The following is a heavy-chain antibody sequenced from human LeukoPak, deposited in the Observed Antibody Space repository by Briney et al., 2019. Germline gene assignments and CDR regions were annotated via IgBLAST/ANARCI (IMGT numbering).Heavy chain of an antibody. CDR2: MDNFAPK. D-gene: IGHD3-10*01. CDR1: GFSVNNNY. CDR3: AGGSYYGSGSRPGYLGH. Sequence: GGSLRLSCAASGFSVNNNYVDWVRQAPGKGLEWVSSMDNFAPKYYADSVQGRFTISRDSSRNTVFLQMNSLTVDDTAVYYCAGGSYYGSGSRPGYLGHWGLGTLVTVSS. V-gene: IGHV3-53*01. J-gene: IGHJ4*02.